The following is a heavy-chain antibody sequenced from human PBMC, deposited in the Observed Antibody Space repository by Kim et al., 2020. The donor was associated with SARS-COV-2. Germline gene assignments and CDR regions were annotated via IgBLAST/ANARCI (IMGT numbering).Heavy chain of an antibody. Sequence: GGSLRLSCAASGFTFSSYWMHWVRQAPGKGLVWVSRINSDGSSTSYADSVKGRFTISRDNAKNTLYLQMNSLRAEDTAVYYCAILTYDSSGYPFDYWGQGTLVTVSS. V-gene: IGHV3-74*01. J-gene: IGHJ4*02. CDR2: INSDGSST. D-gene: IGHD3-22*01. CDR1: GFTFSSYW. CDR3: AILTYDSSGYPFDY.